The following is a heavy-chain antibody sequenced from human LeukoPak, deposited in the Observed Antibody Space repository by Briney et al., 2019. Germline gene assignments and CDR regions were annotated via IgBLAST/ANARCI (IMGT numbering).Heavy chain of an antibody. V-gene: IGHV3-30*03. J-gene: IGHJ4*02. Sequence: GGSLRLSCAASGFTFNSYGMHWVRQVPGKGLEWVAIISYDGTNKYYADSVKGRFTISRDNAKNSLYLQMNSLRAEDTAVYYRARGGSGYSYGNDYWGQGTLVTVSS. CDR3: ARGGSGYSYGNDY. D-gene: IGHD5-18*01. CDR1: GFTFNSYG. CDR2: ISYDGTNK.